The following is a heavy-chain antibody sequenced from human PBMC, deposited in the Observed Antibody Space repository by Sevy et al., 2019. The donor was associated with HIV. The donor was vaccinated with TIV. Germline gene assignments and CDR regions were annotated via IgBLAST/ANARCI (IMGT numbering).Heavy chain of an antibody. J-gene: IGHJ4*02. CDR1: GFSLSTIRMC. V-gene: IGHV2-70*12. D-gene: IGHD2-2*01. CDR2: IDWDDDK. Sequence: SCPTLVKPTQTLTLTCTFSGFSLSTIRMCVSRIRQPPGKAVEWLAFIDWDDDKYYITSLKTRFIISKDTSKNQVVLTVTKVDPVDTASYYCARRYCSSSTCYDTAFDSWGQGTLVTVSS. CDR3: ARRYCSSSTCYDTAFDS.